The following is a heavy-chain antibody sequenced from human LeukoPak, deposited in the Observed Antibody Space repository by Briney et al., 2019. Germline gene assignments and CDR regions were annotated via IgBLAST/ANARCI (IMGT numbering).Heavy chain of an antibody. V-gene: IGHV1-18*01. J-gene: IGHJ3*02. D-gene: IGHD3-22*01. CDR1: GYTFTSYG. Sequence: ASVKVSCKASGYTFTSYGISWVRQAPRQGLEWMGWISAYNGNTNYAQKLQGRVTMTTDTSTSTAYMELRSLRSDDTAVYYCARDFNGMIVVADDAFDIWGQGTMVTVSS. CDR3: ARDFNGMIVVADDAFDI. CDR2: ISAYNGNT.